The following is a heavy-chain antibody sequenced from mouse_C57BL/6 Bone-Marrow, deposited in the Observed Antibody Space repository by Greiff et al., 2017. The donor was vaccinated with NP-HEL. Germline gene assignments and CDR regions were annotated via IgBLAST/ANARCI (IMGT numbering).Heavy chain of an antibody. J-gene: IGHJ3*01. CDR3: AGGLYGNLAWFAY. CDR2: IHPNSGST. Sequence: QVQLQQPGAELVKPGASVKLSCKASGYTFTSYWMHWVKQRPGQGLEWIGMIHPNSGSTNYNEKFKSKATLTVYKSSSTSYMQLSSLTSEDSAVYYCAGGLYGNLAWFAYWGQGTLVTVSA. CDR1: GYTFTSYW. D-gene: IGHD2-1*01. V-gene: IGHV1-64*01.